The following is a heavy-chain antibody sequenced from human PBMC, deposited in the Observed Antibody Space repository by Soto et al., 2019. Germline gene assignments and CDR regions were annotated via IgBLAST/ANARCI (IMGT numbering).Heavy chain of an antibody. J-gene: IGHJ6*02. D-gene: IGHD1-26*01. CDR2: IYHSGST. CDR1: GGSIRSYC. CDR3: ARGLPRGATPDYYGMDV. Sequence: PSETLSLTCTVSGGSIRSYCWTWIRQPPGEGLEWIGYIYHSGSTYYNPSLKSRVTISVDRSKNQFSLKLSSVTAADTAVYYCARGLPRGATPDYYGMDVWGQGTTVTVSS. V-gene: IGHV4-59*12.